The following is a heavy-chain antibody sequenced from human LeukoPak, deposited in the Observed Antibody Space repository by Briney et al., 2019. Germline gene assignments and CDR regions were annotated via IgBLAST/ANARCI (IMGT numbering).Heavy chain of an antibody. CDR2: ISYSSSTI. CDR1: GFTFSSYS. Sequence: GGSLRLSCAASGFTFSSYSMNWARQAPGKGLEWVSYISYSSSTIYYADSVKGRFIISRDNSKNTLYLQMNSLRAEDTAVYYCAKISLPGQWLVEYYFDYWGQGTLVTVSS. V-gene: IGHV3-48*01. J-gene: IGHJ4*02. CDR3: AKISLPGQWLVEYYFDY. D-gene: IGHD6-19*01.